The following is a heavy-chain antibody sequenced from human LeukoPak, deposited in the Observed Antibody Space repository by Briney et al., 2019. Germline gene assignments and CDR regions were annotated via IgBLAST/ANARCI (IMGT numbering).Heavy chain of an antibody. V-gene: IGHV3-23*01. CDR1: GFTFSSYA. J-gene: IGHJ4*02. CDR3: AKDVGYCSSTSCYIFDY. Sequence: GGSLRLSCAASGFTFSSYAMSWVRQAPGKRLEWVSAIRGSGGSTYYADSVKGRFTISRDNSKNTLYLQMNSLRAEDTAVYYCAKDVGYCSSTSCYIFDYWGQGTLVTVSS. CDR2: IRGSGGST. D-gene: IGHD2-2*02.